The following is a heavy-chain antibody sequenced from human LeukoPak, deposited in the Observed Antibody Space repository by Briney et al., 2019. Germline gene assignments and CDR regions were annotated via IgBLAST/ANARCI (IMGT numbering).Heavy chain of an antibody. J-gene: IGHJ4*02. V-gene: IGHV3-48*04. CDR2: ISSSSNTI. CDR1: GFTFSSYS. Sequence: GGSLRLSCAASGFTFSSYSMNWVRQAPGKGLEWVSYISSSSNTIYYADSVKGRFTISRDNAKNSLYLQMNSLRAEDTAVYYCAKDPDLGYWGQGTLVTVSS. CDR3: AKDPDLGY.